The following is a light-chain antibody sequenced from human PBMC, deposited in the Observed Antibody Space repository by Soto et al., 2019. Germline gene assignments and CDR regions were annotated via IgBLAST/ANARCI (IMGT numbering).Light chain of an antibody. Sequence: DIEMTQSPSSLSASVGDRVTITCRASQYISRYLNWYQQKSGKAPKLLIFVASNLESGVPSRFSGSGSGTDFTLTISSLQPEDFATYYCLQTYGSPLTFGQGTKLDIK. CDR1: QYISRY. CDR3: LQTYGSPLT. CDR2: VAS. J-gene: IGKJ2*01. V-gene: IGKV1-39*01.